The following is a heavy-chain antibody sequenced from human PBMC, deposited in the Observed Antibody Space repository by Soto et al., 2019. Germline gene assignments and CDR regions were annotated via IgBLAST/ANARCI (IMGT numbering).Heavy chain of an antibody. CDR3: ARDLRALDHYFDS. Sequence: GSGPTLVNPTQTLTLTCTFSGFSLSTSGMCVSWIRQPPGKALEWLARIDWDDDKKYSMSLKTRLSISKDTSKNQVVLRMTNMDPADTATYFCARDLRALDHYFDSWGQGILVTVSS. J-gene: IGHJ4*02. CDR2: IDWDDDK. D-gene: IGHD3-9*01. V-gene: IGHV2-70*11. CDR1: GFSLSTSGMC.